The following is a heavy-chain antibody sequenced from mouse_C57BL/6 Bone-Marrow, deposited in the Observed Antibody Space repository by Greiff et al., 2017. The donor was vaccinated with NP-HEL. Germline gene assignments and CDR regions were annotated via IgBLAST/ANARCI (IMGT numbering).Heavy chain of an antibody. CDR1: GYTFTSYW. Sequence: QVQLQQSGAELVRPGTSVKLSCKASGYTFTSYWMHWVKQRPGQGLEWIGVIDPSDSYTNYNQKFKGKATLTVDTSSSTAYMQLSSLTSEDSAVYYCARDRYGSSEKWGQGTTLTVSS. CDR2: IDPSDSYT. D-gene: IGHD1-1*01. J-gene: IGHJ2*01. CDR3: ARDRYGSSEK. V-gene: IGHV1-59*01.